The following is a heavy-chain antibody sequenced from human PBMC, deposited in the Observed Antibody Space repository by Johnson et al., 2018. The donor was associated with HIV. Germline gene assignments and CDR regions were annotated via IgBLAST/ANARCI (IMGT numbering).Heavy chain of an antibody. CDR3: AKSGFSGSYQGAYDI. V-gene: IGHV3-23*04. Sequence: VQLVESGGGLIQPGESLRLSCAASGFTFSAYFMSWVRQAPGKGLEWVSGVTGTGGDTYYAESVKGRFTISRDNSKNTLYLQMNSLRAEDTAVYYCAKSGFSGSYQGAYDIWGQGTMVTVSS. CDR2: VTGTGGDT. D-gene: IGHD1-26*01. J-gene: IGHJ3*02. CDR1: GFTFSAYF.